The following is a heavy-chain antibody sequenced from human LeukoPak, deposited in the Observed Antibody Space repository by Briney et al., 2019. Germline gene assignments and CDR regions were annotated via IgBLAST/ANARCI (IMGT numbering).Heavy chain of an antibody. CDR2: IYYSGST. V-gene: IGHV4-59*12. CDR3: AREGGGNYALHYYYYYYMDV. Sequence: SETLSLTCTVSGGSISSYYWSWIRQPPGKGLEWIGYIYYSGSTYYNPSLKSRVTISVDTSKNQFSLKLSSVTAADTAVYYCAREGGGNYALHYYYYYYMDVWGKGTTVTVSS. CDR1: GGSISSYY. D-gene: IGHD4-23*01. J-gene: IGHJ6*03.